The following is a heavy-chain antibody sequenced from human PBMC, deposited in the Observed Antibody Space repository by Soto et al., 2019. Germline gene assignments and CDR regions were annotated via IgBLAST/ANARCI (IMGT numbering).Heavy chain of an antibody. J-gene: IGHJ4*02. CDR3: ASPGSTGRYFDY. CDR1: RDSFTNTL. D-gene: IGHD1-7*01. CDR2: IYPGDSET. Sequence: PGESLNISCKVSRDSFTNTLIGLVRQMPGKGLEWMGIIYPGDSETRYRPAFQGQVTISADKSTSTAYLHWSSLKASDTAIYYCASPGSTGRYFDYWGQGALVTVSS. V-gene: IGHV5-51*01.